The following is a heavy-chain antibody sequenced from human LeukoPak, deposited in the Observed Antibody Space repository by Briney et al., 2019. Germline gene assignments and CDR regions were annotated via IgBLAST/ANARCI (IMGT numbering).Heavy chain of an antibody. CDR3: AKNIVVVVAAANS. CDR1: GFTFSSYW. Sequence: PGGSLRLSCAASGFTFSSYWMSWVRQAPGKGLEWVANIKQDGSEKYYVDSVKGRFTISRDNAKNSLYLQMNSLRAEDTAVYYCAKNIVVVVAAANSWGQGTLVTVSS. J-gene: IGHJ4*02. CDR2: IKQDGSEK. D-gene: IGHD2-15*01. V-gene: IGHV3-7*03.